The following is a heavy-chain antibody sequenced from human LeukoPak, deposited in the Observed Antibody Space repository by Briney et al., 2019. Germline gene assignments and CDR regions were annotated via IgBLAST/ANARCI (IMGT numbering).Heavy chain of an antibody. D-gene: IGHD3-22*01. CDR3: ARGIYDSSGYYSYY. CDR2: INHVGST. J-gene: IGHJ4*02. CDR1: GGPFSGYY. Sequence: PSETLSLTCAVYGGPFSGYYWTWIRQPPGKGLEWIGQINHVGSTNYNPSLKSRVTISVDTSKNQFSLKLSSVTAADTAVYYCARGIYDSSGYYSYYWGQGTLVTVSS. V-gene: IGHV4-34*01.